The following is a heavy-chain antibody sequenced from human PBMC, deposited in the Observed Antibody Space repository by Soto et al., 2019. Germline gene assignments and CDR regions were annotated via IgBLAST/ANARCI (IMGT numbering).Heavy chain of an antibody. V-gene: IGHV1-18*01. CDR3: ARDCSGATCSFNY. CDR1: GYTFTSYG. CDR2: ISAYSGNI. D-gene: IGHD2-15*01. J-gene: IGHJ4*02. Sequence: QVQLVQSGADVKKPGASVKVSCKTSGYTFTSYGTSWVRQVPGQGLEWMGWISAYSGNINYAQKFQDRVTMTTDTSTSTAYMELWSLRSDDTAVYYCARDCSGATCSFNYWGQGTLVTVSS.